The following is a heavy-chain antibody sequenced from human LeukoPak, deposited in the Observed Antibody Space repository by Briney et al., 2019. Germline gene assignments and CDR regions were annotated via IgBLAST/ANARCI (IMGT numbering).Heavy chain of an antibody. J-gene: IGHJ3*02. CDR2: ISWNSGTI. Sequence: GGSLRLSCAASGFTFDDYAMHWVRQAPGKGLEWVSGISWNSGTIGYADSVKGRFTISRDDAKNSLYLQMHSLRAEDTAFYFCAKDVTGTGAFDIWGQGTMVTVSS. V-gene: IGHV3-9*01. D-gene: IGHD1-7*01. CDR1: GFTFDDYA. CDR3: AKDVTGTGAFDI.